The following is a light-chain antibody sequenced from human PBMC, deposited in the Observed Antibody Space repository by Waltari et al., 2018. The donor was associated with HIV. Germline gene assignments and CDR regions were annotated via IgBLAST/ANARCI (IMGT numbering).Light chain of an antibody. J-gene: IGLJ2*01. Sequence: SYVLTQPPSVSVAPGKTATITCGGNDIGAKSVHWYQQKPGQAPVLVIYYNTDRPSGIPERFSGSNSGNTATLTITRAEAGDEADYYCHVWDGSDYVSGFFGGGTKVTVL. CDR2: YNT. CDR1: DIGAKS. V-gene: IGLV3-21*04. CDR3: HVWDGSDYVSGF.